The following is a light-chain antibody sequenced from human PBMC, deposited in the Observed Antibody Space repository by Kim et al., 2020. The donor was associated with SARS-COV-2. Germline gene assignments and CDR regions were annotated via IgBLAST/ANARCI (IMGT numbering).Light chain of an antibody. Sequence: EIVITQSPATLSVSPGDRATLSCRASQSVKSYLAWYQQRPGQAPRLLIFGASRRATDIPDRFSGRGSGTEFTLTINSLQSEDFAVYYCQQYDSWPSLTFGGGTKVDIK. V-gene: IGKV3-15*01. CDR3: QQYDSWPSLT. CDR1: QSVKSY. CDR2: GAS. J-gene: IGKJ4*01.